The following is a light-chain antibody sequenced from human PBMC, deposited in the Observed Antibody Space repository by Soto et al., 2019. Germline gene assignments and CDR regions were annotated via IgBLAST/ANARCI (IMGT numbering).Light chain of an antibody. Sequence: EIVLTQSPGTLSLSPGERATLSSRASQSLSSNHLAWYQQKPGQAPRLLIYGASSRATGIPDRFSGSGSGTEFTLTINRLEAEDFTVYYCQQYGTSPRTFGPGTKLEIK. CDR1: QSLSSNH. CDR3: QQYGTSPRT. J-gene: IGKJ2*01. V-gene: IGKV3-20*01. CDR2: GAS.